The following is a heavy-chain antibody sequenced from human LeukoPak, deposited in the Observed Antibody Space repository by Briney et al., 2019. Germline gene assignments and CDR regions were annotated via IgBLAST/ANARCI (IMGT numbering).Heavy chain of an antibody. V-gene: IGHV1-2*04. D-gene: IGHD6-13*01. Sequence: GASVKVSCKASGYTFTGYYMHWVRQAPGQGLEWMGWINPNSGGTNYTQKFQGWVTMTRDTSISTAYMELSSLRSEDTAVYYCARGLHSSSWYGEGYFDFWGQGTRVTVSS. CDR1: GYTFTGYY. J-gene: IGHJ4*02. CDR2: INPNSGGT. CDR3: ARGLHSSSWYGEGYFDF.